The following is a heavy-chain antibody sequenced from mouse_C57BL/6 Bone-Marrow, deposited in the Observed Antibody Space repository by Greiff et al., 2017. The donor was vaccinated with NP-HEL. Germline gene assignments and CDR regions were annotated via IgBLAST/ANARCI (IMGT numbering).Heavy chain of an antibody. J-gene: IGHJ1*03. Sequence: VQLQQSGAELVKPGASVKLSCKASGYTFTSYWMHWVKQRPGQGLEWIGMIHPNSGSTNYNEKFKSKATLTVDKSSSTAYMQLSSLTSEDSAVYYCARWDYGSSVYFDVWGTGTTVTVSS. CDR3: ARWDYGSSVYFDV. CDR1: GYTFTSYW. V-gene: IGHV1-64*01. D-gene: IGHD1-1*01. CDR2: IHPNSGST.